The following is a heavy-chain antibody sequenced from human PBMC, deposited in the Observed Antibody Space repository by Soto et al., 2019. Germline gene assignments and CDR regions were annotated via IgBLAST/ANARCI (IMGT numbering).Heavy chain of an antibody. D-gene: IGHD2-8*01. CDR3: ARVRRVLMVYAHYAFDSFDI. J-gene: IGHJ3*02. CDR1: GGSISSYY. V-gene: IGHV4-59*01. CDR2: IYYRGST. Sequence: PSETLSLTCTVSGGSISSYYWSWIRQPPGKGLEWIGYIYYRGSTNHNPSLKSRVTISVDTSKNQFSLKLSSVTAAVTAVYYCARVRRVLMVYAHYAFDSFDIWGQGTMVTVSS.